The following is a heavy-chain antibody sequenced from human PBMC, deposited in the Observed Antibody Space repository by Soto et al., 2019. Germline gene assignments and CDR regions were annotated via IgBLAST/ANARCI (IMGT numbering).Heavy chain of an antibody. J-gene: IGHJ1*01. D-gene: IGHD6-19*01. Sequence: PGGSLRLSWAASGFTFSRYAMSWDRQAPGKGLEWVSGISGSGDSTYYADSVKGRFTISRDNSKNTLYLQMNSLRAEDTAVYYCAKGVPGIAVAGTGYFQHWGQGTLVTVSS. CDR2: ISGSGDST. CDR1: GFTFSRYA. CDR3: AKGVPGIAVAGTGYFQH. V-gene: IGHV3-23*01.